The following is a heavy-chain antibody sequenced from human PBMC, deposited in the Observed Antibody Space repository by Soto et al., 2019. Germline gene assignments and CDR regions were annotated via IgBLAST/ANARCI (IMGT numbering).Heavy chain of an antibody. J-gene: IGHJ6*02. CDR1: GYTFTSYY. CDR2: INPSGGST. V-gene: IGHV1-46*01. Sequence: QVQLVQSGAEVKKPGASVKVSCKASGYTFTSYYMHWVRQAPGQGLEWMGIINPSGGSTSYAQKFQGRVTMTRDTSTSTVYMELSSLRSEDTAVYYCARDYYYDSSGNYADYYYGMDVWGQGTTVTVSS. D-gene: IGHD3-22*01. CDR3: ARDYYYDSSGNYADYYYGMDV.